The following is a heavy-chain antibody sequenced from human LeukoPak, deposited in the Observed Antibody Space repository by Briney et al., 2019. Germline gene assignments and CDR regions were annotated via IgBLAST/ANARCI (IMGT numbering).Heavy chain of an antibody. J-gene: IGHJ4*02. Sequence: GWSLRLSCAASGFTFSTYGMDWVRRAPGQGLEGVAFIQRDGSYEYYADSVKGRFTISRDNSKNTVYLEMNRLRAEDTAVYYCAKDQGTTGYYDYWGQGTLVTVSS. CDR1: GFTFSTYG. CDR3: AKDQGTTGYYDY. D-gene: IGHD3-9*01. CDR2: IQRDGSYE. V-gene: IGHV3-30*02.